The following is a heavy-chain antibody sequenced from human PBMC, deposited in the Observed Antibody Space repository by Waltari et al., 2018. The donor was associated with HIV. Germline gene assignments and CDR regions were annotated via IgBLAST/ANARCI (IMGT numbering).Heavy chain of an antibody. Sequence: QVQLQESGPGLVKPSQTLSLTCTVSGGSVSSDSHYWSWIRQHPGKGLEWIGYIYYSGSTYYNPSLKSRVIISIDTSQNQFPLELTSVTAADTAVYYCARDSGLYGTYSHGMDVWGQGTTVTVSS. D-gene: IGHD4-17*01. CDR2: IYYSGST. V-gene: IGHV4-31*03. CDR1: GGSVSSDSHY. CDR3: ARDSGLYGTYSHGMDV. J-gene: IGHJ6*02.